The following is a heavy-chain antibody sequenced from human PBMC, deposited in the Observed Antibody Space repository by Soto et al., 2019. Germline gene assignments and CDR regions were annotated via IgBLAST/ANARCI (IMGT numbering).Heavy chain of an antibody. J-gene: IGHJ4*02. V-gene: IGHV3-23*01. Sequence: GGSLRRSCAASGFTFSSYAMSWVRQAPGKGLEWVSAISGSGGSTYYADSVKGRFTISRDNSKNTLYLQMNSLRAEDTAVYYCAKADAVWFGEFFDYWGQGTLVTVSS. CDR3: AKADAVWFGEFFDY. D-gene: IGHD3-10*01. CDR2: ISGSGGST. CDR1: GFTFSSYA.